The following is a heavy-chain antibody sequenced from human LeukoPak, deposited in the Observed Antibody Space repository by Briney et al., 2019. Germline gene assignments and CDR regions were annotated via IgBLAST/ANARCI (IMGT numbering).Heavy chain of an antibody. CDR3: ARDNEYCTGGTCRLDY. CDR1: GFTFSFYW. D-gene: IGHD2-15*01. Sequence: PGGSLRLSCASSGFTFSFYWMHWVRQAPGKGLVWVSRINSDGRRTSYAGAVKGRFTISRDNAKNTLYLQMNSLRAEDTAVYYCARDNEYCTGGTCRLDYWGQGALVTVSS. J-gene: IGHJ4*02. V-gene: IGHV3-74*01. CDR2: INSDGRRT.